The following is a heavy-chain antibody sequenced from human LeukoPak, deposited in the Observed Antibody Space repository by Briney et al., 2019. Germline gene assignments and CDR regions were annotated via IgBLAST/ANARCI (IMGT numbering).Heavy chain of an antibody. CDR3: ARDCSGRNWARDFDY. V-gene: IGHV3-48*01. Sequence: GGSLRLSCAASGFIFSEYSLIWVRQAPGAGLEWVSYINTNGRTIYYADSVKGRYTMSRDNDKNSMYLQMNSLRAEDTAVYYCARDCSGRNWARDFDYWGQGTLVTVSS. J-gene: IGHJ4*02. CDR1: GFIFSEYS. CDR2: INTNGRTI. D-gene: IGHD2-15*01.